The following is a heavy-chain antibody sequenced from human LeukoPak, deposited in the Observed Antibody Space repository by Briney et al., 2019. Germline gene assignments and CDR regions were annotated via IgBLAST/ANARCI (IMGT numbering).Heavy chain of an antibody. CDR1: ASSLNSYT. CDR3: AREIFGSGRYPDF. V-gene: IGHV3-33*01. D-gene: IGHD3-10*01. CDR2: IWHDGSHK. J-gene: IGHJ4*02. Sequence: APSASSLNSYTKGRFRRTLYLGPEWRPLIWHDGSHKFYSNSVRGQFTISRDNSKNTVYLQMNNLRPEDTAVYYCAREIFGSGRYPDFWGQGTLVTVSS.